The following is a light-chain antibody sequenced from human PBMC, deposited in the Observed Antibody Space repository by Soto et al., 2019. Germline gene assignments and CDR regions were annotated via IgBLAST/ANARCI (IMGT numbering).Light chain of an antibody. V-gene: IGLV2-14*03. Sequence: QSALTQPASVSGSPGQSITISCTGTSSDVGGYNSVSWYQHHPGKAPKLMIFDISDRPSGVSSRFSGSKSGNTASLTISGLQAEDEADYYCSSYTTSSTPHYVFGPGTKVTVL. CDR3: SSYTTSSTPHYV. J-gene: IGLJ1*01. CDR2: DIS. CDR1: SSDVGGYNS.